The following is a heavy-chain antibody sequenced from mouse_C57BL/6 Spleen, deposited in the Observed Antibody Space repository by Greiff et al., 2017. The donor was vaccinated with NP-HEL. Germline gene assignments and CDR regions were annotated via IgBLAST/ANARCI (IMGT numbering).Heavy chain of an antibody. CDR2: IDPTSGGT. Sequence: VQLQQSGAELVKPGASVKLSCKASGYTFTSYWMHWVKQRPGRGLEWIGRIDPTSGGTKYNEKFKSKATLTVDKPSSTAYMQLSSLTSEDSAVYYCARSGYYGSGYFDVWGTGTTVTVSS. CDR3: ARSGYYGSGYFDV. CDR1: GYTFTSYW. J-gene: IGHJ1*03. D-gene: IGHD1-1*01. V-gene: IGHV1-72*01.